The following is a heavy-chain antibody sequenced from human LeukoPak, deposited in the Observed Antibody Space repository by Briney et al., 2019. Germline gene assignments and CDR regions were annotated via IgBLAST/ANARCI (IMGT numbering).Heavy chain of an antibody. D-gene: IGHD2-21*01. CDR2: IYHSGST. CDR1: GYSISSGYY. J-gene: IGHJ6*03. V-gene: IGHV4-38-2*02. Sequence: SETLSLTCTVSGYSISSGYYWGWIRQPPGKGLEWIGSIYHSGSTYYNPSLKSRVTISVDTSKNQFSLRLSSVTAADTAVYYCARESVWWADYYYYYYMDVWGKGTTVTVSS. CDR3: ARESVWWADYYYYYYMDV.